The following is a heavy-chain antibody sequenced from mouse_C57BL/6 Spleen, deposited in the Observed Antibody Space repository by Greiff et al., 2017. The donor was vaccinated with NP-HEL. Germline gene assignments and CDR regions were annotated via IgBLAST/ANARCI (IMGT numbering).Heavy chain of an antibody. J-gene: IGHJ2*01. CDR3: ARSATIVAPCFDY. CDR1: GYTFTSYW. D-gene: IGHD1-1*01. Sequence: QVQLQQPGAELVMPGASVKLSCKASGYTFTSYWMHWVKQRPGQGLEWIGEIDPSDSYTNYNQKFKGKSTLTVDKSSSTAYMQLSSLTSEYSAVYYCARSATIVAPCFDYWGQGTTLTVSS. CDR2: IDPSDSYT. V-gene: IGHV1-69*01.